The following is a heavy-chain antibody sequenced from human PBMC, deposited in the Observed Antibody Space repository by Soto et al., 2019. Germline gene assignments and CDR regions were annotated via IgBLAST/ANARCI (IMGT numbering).Heavy chain of an antibody. Sequence: ASVKVSCKASGGTFSSYAISWVRQAPGQGLEWMGGIIPIFGTANYAQKFQGRVTITADESTSTAYMELSSLRSDDTAVYYCAGWGDFIGYYQSRCAFDIWGQGTMVTVSS. CDR1: GGTFSSYA. D-gene: IGHD3-3*01. CDR3: AGWGDFIGYYQSRCAFDI. V-gene: IGHV1-69*13. CDR2: IIPIFGTA. J-gene: IGHJ3*02.